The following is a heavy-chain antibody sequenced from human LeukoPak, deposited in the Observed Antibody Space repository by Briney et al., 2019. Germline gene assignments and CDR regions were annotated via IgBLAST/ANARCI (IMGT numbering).Heavy chain of an antibody. Sequence: SETLSLTCTVSGGSISSYYWSWIRQPPGKGLEWIGYIYYSGSTNYNPSLKSRVTISVDTSKNQFSLKLSSVTAADTAVYYCASTTAHAGSYYRYYFDYWGQGTLVTVSS. D-gene: IGHD1-26*01. CDR3: ASTTAHAGSYYRYYFDY. J-gene: IGHJ4*02. CDR1: GGSISSYY. CDR2: IYYSGST. V-gene: IGHV4-59*01.